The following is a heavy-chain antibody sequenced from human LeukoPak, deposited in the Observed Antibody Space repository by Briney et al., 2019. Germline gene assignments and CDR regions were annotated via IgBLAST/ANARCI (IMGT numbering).Heavy chain of an antibody. CDR1: GGSFSGYY. J-gene: IGHJ5*02. D-gene: IGHD2-2*02. Sequence: SETLSLTCAVYGGSFSGYYWSWIRQPPGKGLEWIGEINHSGSTNYNPSLKSRVTISVDTSKNQFSLKLSSVTAADTAVYYCARARGIGYCSSTSCYRCSWFDPWGQGTLVTVSS. V-gene: IGHV4-34*01. CDR3: ARARGIGYCSSTSCYRCSWFDP. CDR2: INHSGST.